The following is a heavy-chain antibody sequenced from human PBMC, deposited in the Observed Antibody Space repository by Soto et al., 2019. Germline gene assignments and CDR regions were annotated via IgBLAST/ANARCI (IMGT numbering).Heavy chain of an antibody. J-gene: IGHJ3*01. CDR2: IYYSGST. Sequence: SETLSLTCTVSGGSISSGGYYWSWIRQHPGKGLEWIGYIYYSGSTSYNPSLKSRVTISVDTSKNQFSLKLSSVTAADTAVYYCATRQAREYAFDVWGQGTTVTVS. V-gene: IGHV4-31*03. CDR3: ATRQAREYAFDV. D-gene: IGHD1-26*01. CDR1: GGSISSGGYY.